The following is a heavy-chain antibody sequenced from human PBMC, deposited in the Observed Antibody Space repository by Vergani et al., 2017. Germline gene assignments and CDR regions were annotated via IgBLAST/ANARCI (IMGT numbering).Heavy chain of an antibody. CDR1: GYTFTSYY. J-gene: IGHJ4*02. CDR2: INPSGGST. Sequence: QVQLVQSGAEVKKPGASVKVSCKASGYTFTSYYMHWVRQAPGQGLEWMGIINPSGGSTSYAQKVQGRVTRTRDTSTSTVYMELSSLRSEDTAVYYCARSLSRDGYIGWGQGTLVTVSS. D-gene: IGHD5-24*01. V-gene: IGHV1-46*01. CDR3: ARSLSRDGYIG.